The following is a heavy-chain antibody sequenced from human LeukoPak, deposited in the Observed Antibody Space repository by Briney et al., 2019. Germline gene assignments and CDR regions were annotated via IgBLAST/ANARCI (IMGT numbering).Heavy chain of an antibody. D-gene: IGHD6-13*01. Sequence: PSETLSLTCTVSGGSISSSSYYWGWIRQPPGKGLEWIGSIYYSGSTYYNPSLKSRVTISVDRSKNQFSLKLSSVTAADTAVYYCARTPSIAAAGIGENWFDPWGQGTLVTVSS. CDR1: GGSISSSSYY. V-gene: IGHV4-39*07. CDR2: IYYSGST. J-gene: IGHJ5*02. CDR3: ARTPSIAAAGIGENWFDP.